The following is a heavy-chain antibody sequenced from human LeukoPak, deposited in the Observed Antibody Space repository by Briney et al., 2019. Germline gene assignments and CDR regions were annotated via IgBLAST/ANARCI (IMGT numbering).Heavy chain of an antibody. CDR2: INHSGST. CDR3: ARVDVTMVRGVADYYYYYGMDV. CDR1: GGSFSGYY. D-gene: IGHD3-10*01. V-gene: IGHV4-34*01. Sequence: SETLSLTCAVYGGSFSGYYWSWIRQPPGKGLEWIGEINHSGSTNYNPSLKSRVTISVDTSKNQFSLKLSSVTAADTAVYYCARVDVTMVRGVADYYYYYGMDVWGKGTMVTVSS. J-gene: IGHJ6*04.